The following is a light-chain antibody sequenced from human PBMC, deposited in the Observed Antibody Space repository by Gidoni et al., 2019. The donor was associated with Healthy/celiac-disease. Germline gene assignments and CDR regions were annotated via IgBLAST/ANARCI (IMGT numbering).Light chain of an antibody. J-gene: IGKJ4*01. CDR3: QQYDNLPRA. CDR1: QSISSY. CDR2: AAS. V-gene: IGKV1-33*01. Sequence: DIQMTQSPSSLSASVGERVTITCRASQSISSYLNWYQKKPGKAPKLLIYAASSLQSGVPSRFSGSGSVTDFTFNISSLQPEDIATYYCQQYDNLPRAFGGGTKVEIK.